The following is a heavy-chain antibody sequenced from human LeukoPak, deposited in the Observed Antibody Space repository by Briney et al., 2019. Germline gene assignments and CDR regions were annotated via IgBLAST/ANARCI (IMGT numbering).Heavy chain of an antibody. Sequence: ASVKVSCKASGYTFTSYGISWVRQAPGQGLEWMGWISAYNGNTNYAQKLQGRVTMATDTSTSTAYMELRSLRSDDTAVYYCARDSGIAASKRFFDYWGQGTLVTVSS. J-gene: IGHJ4*02. V-gene: IGHV1-18*01. CDR1: GYTFTSYG. CDR2: ISAYNGNT. CDR3: ARDSGIAASKRFFDY. D-gene: IGHD6-13*01.